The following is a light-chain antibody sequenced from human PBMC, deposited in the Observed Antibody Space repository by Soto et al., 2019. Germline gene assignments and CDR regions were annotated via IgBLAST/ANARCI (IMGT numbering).Light chain of an antibody. CDR1: QDISSY. CDR3: QQFNSYSIT. V-gene: IGKV1-9*01. J-gene: IGKJ5*01. Sequence: DIQLTQSPSFLSASVGDRVTITCRASQDISSYLAWYQQKPGKAPKLLIYAASTWQSGVPSRFSGSGSGTELTLTISCLQPEDFATYYCQQFNSYSITFGQGTRLAIK. CDR2: AAS.